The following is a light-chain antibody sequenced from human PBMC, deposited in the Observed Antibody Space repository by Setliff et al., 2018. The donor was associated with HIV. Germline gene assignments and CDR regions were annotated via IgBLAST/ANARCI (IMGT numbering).Light chain of an antibody. J-gene: IGLJ1*01. CDR2: EVR. CDR1: SSDVGGYSY. CDR3: SSYAITNTLP. Sequence: QSVLTQPASVSGSPGQSITISCTGTSSDVGGYSYVSWYQQRPGKAPKLIIYEVRNRPSGVSNRFSGSKSGNTASLTISGLQAEDEADYYCSSYAITNTLPFGTGTKVTV. V-gene: IGLV2-14*01.